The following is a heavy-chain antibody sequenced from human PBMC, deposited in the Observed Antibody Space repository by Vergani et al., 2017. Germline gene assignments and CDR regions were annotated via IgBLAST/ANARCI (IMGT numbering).Heavy chain of an antibody. V-gene: IGHV5-51*01. CDR3: AKTHDFSSLYSSYNWFDP. Sequence: EVHLVQSGAEVKKPGESLKISCKGSGHTFTKYWIAWVRQLPGKGLEWMGIIYPDDSDIRYSPSFQGQVTISADQSISTAYLQWNTLKASDTATYYCAKTHDFSSLYSSYNWFDPWGQGTQVTVSS. CDR1: GHTFTKYW. CDR2: IYPDDSDI. J-gene: IGHJ5*02. D-gene: IGHD3-3*01.